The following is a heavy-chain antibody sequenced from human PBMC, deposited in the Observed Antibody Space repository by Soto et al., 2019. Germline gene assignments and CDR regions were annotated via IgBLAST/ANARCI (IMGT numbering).Heavy chain of an antibody. CDR2: ISGSSGSK. CDR1: GFIFNDYY. D-gene: IGHD4-17*01. Sequence: GGSLRLSCAASGFIFNDYYMSWIRQAPGKGLEWLSNISGSSGSKKYADAGKGRFTISRDNAKKSLYLEMHSLRAEDTAVYYCARYAAEVTTFFDHWGQGTLVTVSS. V-gene: IGHV3-11*06. CDR3: ARYAAEVTTFFDH. J-gene: IGHJ4*02.